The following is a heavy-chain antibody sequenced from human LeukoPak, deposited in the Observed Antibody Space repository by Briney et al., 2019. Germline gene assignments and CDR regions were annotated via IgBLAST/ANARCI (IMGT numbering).Heavy chain of an antibody. CDR3: ARDPGYESWSPFWGGMDV. D-gene: IGHD3-16*01. CDR1: RFTFSSSW. V-gene: IGHV3-74*01. Sequence: GGSLRLSWAASRFTFSSSWMHWVRQAPGKGLGWVSRITRDGSSTTYADSVKGRFTTSRDNAKNTLYLQMDSLRDDDTAVYYCARDPGYESWSPFWGGMDVWGNGTTVIVSS. J-gene: IGHJ6*04. CDR2: ITRDGSST.